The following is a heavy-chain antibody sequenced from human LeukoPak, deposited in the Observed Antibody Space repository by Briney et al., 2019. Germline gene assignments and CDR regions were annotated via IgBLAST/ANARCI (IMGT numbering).Heavy chain of an antibody. Sequence: GGSLRLSCAASGFTFSSYAMSWVRQAPGTGLEWVSAISGSGGSTYYADSVKGRFTISRDNSKNTLYLQMNSLRAEDTAVYYCAELVRGVIIGWGQGTLVTVSS. CDR3: AELVRGVIIG. CDR1: GFTFSSYA. CDR2: ISGSGGST. J-gene: IGHJ4*02. V-gene: IGHV3-23*01. D-gene: IGHD3-10*01.